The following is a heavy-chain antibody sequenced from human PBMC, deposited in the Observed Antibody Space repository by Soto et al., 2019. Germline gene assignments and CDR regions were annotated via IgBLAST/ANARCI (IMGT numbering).Heavy chain of an antibody. CDR2: ISYDGSNK. D-gene: IGHD4-17*01. CDR1: GFTFSSYG. CDR3: AKDHYGGNSYYYYGMDV. Sequence: QVQLVESGGGVVQPGRSLRLSCAASGFTFSSYGMHWVRQAPGKGLEWVAVISYDGSNKYYADSVKGRFTISRDNSNNTLYLQMNSPRAEDTAVYYCAKDHYGGNSYYYYGMDVWGQGTTVTVSS. J-gene: IGHJ6*02. V-gene: IGHV3-30*18.